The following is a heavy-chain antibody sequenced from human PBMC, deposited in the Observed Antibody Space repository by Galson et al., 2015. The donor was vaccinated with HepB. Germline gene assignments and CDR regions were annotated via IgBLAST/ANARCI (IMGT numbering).Heavy chain of an antibody. CDR3: ARDRMVRGGFFDQ. J-gene: IGHJ4*02. Sequence: SLRLSCAASGFTFSSYAMHWVRQAPGKGLEWVAVITNDGSQKYYADSVKGRFTISRDNSKNMLFLQMNSVTVEDTAVYYCARDRMVRGGFFDQWGQGTLVTVSS. CDR1: GFTFSSYA. V-gene: IGHV3-30*04. CDR2: ITNDGSQK. D-gene: IGHD3-10*01.